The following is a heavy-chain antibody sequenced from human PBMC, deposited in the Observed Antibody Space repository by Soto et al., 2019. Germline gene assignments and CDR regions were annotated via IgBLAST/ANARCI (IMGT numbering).Heavy chain of an antibody. D-gene: IGHD2-2*01. V-gene: IGHV3-30*03. Sequence: QVQLVESGGGVVQPGRSLRLSCAASGFTFSGYSFHWVHQAPGKGLEWVALISIRGIEISYADSAKGRFTISRDDSRSMVFLQMNNLRVEDTGVYFCARAYCSPTSCYHHGGPQFIDYYGMDVWGQGTTVPVSS. CDR3: ARAYCSPTSCYHHGGPQFIDYYGMDV. CDR2: ISIRGIEI. CDR1: GFTFSGYS. J-gene: IGHJ6*02.